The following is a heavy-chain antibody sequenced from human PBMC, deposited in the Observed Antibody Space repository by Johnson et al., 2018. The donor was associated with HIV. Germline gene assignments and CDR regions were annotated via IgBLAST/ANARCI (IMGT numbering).Heavy chain of an antibody. CDR2: ISYDGSNN. CDR1: RFTFSSYA. CDR3: AKGRSGTTASIDAFDI. D-gene: IGHD1-7*01. J-gene: IGHJ3*02. Sequence: VQLVESGGGVVQPGRSLRLSCASSRFTFSSYAMHWVRQAPGKGLEWVAVISYDGSNNYYAASVKGRFTISRDNSKNTLYLQMKSLRAEDTAVYYCAKGRSGTTASIDAFDIWGQGTMVTVSS. V-gene: IGHV3-30-3*01.